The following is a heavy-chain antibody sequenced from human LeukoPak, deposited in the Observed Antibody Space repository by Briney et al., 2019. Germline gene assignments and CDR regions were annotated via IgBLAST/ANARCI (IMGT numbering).Heavy chain of an antibody. V-gene: IGHV3-53*01. Sequence: PGGSLRLSCAAYGFTVITNDMTWVRQAPGKGLEWVSVLYSDGNTKYADSVQGRFTISSDNSKNTLYLELNSLSPDDTAVYYCARGVEPLAANTLAYWGQGTLVTVSS. CDR1: GFTVITND. CDR2: LYSDGNT. CDR3: ARGVEPLAANTLAY. J-gene: IGHJ4*02. D-gene: IGHD1-14*01.